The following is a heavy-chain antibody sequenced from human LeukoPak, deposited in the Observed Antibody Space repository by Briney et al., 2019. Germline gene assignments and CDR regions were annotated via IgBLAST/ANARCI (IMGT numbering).Heavy chain of an antibody. V-gene: IGHV4-39*01. J-gene: IGHJ4*02. D-gene: IGHD6-19*01. CDR1: GGSISSSSYY. Sequence: SETLSLTCTVSGGSISSSSYYWGWIRQPPGKGLEWIGSIYYSGSTYYNPSLKSRATISVDTSKNQFSLKLGSVTAADTAVYYCARRHGSRYSSGWYNYWGQGTLVTVSS. CDR2: IYYSGST. CDR3: ARRHGSRYSSGWYNY.